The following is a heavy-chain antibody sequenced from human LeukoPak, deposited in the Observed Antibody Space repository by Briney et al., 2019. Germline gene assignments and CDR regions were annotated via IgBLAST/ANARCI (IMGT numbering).Heavy chain of an antibody. Sequence: PGGSLRLSCAASGFSFRSYGMSWVRQAPGKGLEWVSSISGGSTSTYYADSVNGRFIISRDNSKNTLYLQMNSLRVEDTAMYYCAKDRYYDSIAYRAFDPWGQGTLVTVSS. J-gene: IGHJ5*02. CDR2: ISGGSTST. D-gene: IGHD3-22*01. CDR1: GFSFRSYG. CDR3: AKDRYYDSIAYRAFDP. V-gene: IGHV3-23*01.